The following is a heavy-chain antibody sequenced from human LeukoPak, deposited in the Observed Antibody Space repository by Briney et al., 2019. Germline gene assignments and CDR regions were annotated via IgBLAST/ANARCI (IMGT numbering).Heavy chain of an antibody. V-gene: IGHV3-11*01. CDR1: GFSFSDSY. CDR3: GRDPDYGDPY. D-gene: IGHD4/OR15-4a*01. CDR2: VTSSGTTT. Sequence: GGSLRLSCSASGFSFSDSYMSWFRLSPEKGLEWIAYVTSSGTTTEYADSVKGRFTISRVNAKNSLYLQMNSLRPEDTAVYYCGRDPDYGDPYWGQGTLVTVSS. J-gene: IGHJ4*02.